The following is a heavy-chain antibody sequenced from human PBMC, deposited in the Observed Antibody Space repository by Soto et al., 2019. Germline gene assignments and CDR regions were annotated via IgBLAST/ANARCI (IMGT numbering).Heavy chain of an antibody. CDR2: IITIFGTA. CDR1: GGTFSSYA. V-gene: IGHV1-69*01. D-gene: IGHD6-25*01. J-gene: IGHJ4*02. CDR3: ARLVIVAGDFDY. Sequence: QGQLVQSGAEVKKPGSSVKVSCKASGGTFSSYAISWVRQAPGQGIEWMGGIITIFGTANDAQKFQDRVTITAHESTSTAEMELSSLRSEDTAVYYCARLVIVAGDFDYWGQGTLVTVSS.